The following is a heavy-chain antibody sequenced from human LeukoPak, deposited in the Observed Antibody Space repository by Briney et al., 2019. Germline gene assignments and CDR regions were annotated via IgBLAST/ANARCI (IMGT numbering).Heavy chain of an antibody. CDR2: INAGNGNT. CDR1: GYTFTSYA. D-gene: IGHD2-15*01. Sequence: GASVKVSCKASGYTFTSYAMHWVRQAPGQRLEWMGRINAGNGNTKYSQKFQGRVTITRDTSASTAYMELSSLRSEDTAVYYCVRTLLGVAAPFDYWGQGTLVTVSS. J-gene: IGHJ4*02. V-gene: IGHV1-3*01. CDR3: VRTLLGVAAPFDY.